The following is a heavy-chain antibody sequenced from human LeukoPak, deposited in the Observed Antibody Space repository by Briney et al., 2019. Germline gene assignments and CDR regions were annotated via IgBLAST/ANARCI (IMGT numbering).Heavy chain of an antibody. V-gene: IGHV4-34*01. D-gene: IGHD2-2*01. J-gene: IGHJ4*02. CDR3: ARGLRYCSSTSRLQGQEDIEDY. CDR2: INHSGST. Sequence: SETLSLTCAVYGGSFSGYYWSWIRQPPGKGLEWIGEINHSGSTNYNPSLKSRVTISVDTSKNQFSLKLSSVTAADTAVYYCARGLRYCSSTSRLQGQEDIEDYWGQGTLVTVSS. CDR1: GGSFSGYY.